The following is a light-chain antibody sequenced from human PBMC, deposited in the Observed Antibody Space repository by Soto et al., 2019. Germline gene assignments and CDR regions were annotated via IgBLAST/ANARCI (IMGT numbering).Light chain of an antibody. V-gene: IGLV1-51*01. CDR1: SSNIGKNY. J-gene: IGLJ2*01. Sequence: QSVLTQPPSVSAAPGQKVTISCSGSSSNIGKNYVFWYQQLTGTAPKLLIYDNDKRPSGIPDRFSGPKSGTSATLGITGLQNGDYADYYCATWDRSLSVGVFGGGTQLTVL. CDR2: DND. CDR3: ATWDRSLSVGV.